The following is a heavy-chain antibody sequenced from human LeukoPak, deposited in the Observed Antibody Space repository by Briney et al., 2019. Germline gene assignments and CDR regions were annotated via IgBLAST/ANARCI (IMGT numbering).Heavy chain of an antibody. D-gene: IGHD1-14*01. CDR3: ARSPDGFDY. J-gene: IGHJ4*02. CDR2: IKPDESAK. Sequence: GGSLRLSCAASGFTFSSYWMSWVRQAPGKGLEWVANIKPDESAKFYVDSVKGRFTISRNNAKNSLYLQMSSLRAEDTAVYYCARSPDGFDYWGQGTLVAVSS. V-gene: IGHV3-7*01. CDR1: GFTFSSYW.